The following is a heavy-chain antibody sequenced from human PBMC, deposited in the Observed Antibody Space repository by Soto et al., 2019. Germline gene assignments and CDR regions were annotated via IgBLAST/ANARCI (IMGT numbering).Heavy chain of an antibody. Sequence: PGGSLRLSCAASGFTFLSYGMHWGLQAPGKGLEWVAVIWYDGSNKYYADSVKGRFTISRDNSKDTVYLQMERLRGEVTAVDYCARDQEPQGELLPNYYYVMDVWSQGNTVTVPS. D-gene: IGHD1-26*01. CDR3: ARDQEPQGELLPNYYYVMDV. CDR2: IWYDGSNK. V-gene: IGHV3-33*01. CDR1: GFTFLSYG. J-gene: IGHJ6*02.